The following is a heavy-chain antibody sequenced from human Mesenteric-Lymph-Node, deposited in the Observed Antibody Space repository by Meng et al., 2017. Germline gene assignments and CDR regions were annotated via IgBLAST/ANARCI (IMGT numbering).Heavy chain of an antibody. V-gene: IGHV4-31*03. Sequence: QGQLQESGPGLVKPSQTPSLTCTVSGGSISSGGYYWSWIRQHPGKGLEWIGYIYYSGSTYYNPSLKSRVTISVDTSKNQFSLKLSSVTAADTAVYYCARSKPNLYVVDPWGQGTLVTVSS. CDR1: GGSISSGGYY. D-gene: IGHD3-22*01. J-gene: IGHJ5*02. CDR3: ARSKPNLYVVDP. CDR2: IYYSGST.